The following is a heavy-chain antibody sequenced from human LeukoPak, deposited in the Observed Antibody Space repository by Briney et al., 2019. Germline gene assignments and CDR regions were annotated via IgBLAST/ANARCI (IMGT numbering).Heavy chain of an antibody. CDR3: ARERYSSGQSRWFDP. Sequence: PSETLSLTCSVSGGSITNYYWTWIRQPPGKGLEWIGNIYNSGSTNYDPSLKSRVTISGDTSKNQFSLKLSSVTAADTAMYYCARERYSSGQSRWFDPWGQGTLVTVS. D-gene: IGHD6-19*01. CDR2: IYNSGST. J-gene: IGHJ5*02. CDR1: GGSITNYY. V-gene: IGHV4-59*01.